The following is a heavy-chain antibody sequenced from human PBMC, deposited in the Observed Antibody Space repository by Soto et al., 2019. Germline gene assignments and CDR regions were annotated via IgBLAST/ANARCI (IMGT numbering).Heavy chain of an antibody. Sequence: GGSLRLSCAASGFTFSSYSMNWVRQAPGKGLEWVSYISSSSTIYYADSVKGRFTISRDNAKNSLYLQMNSLRDEDTAVYYCARLHGYYFHFDYWGQGTLVTVSS. D-gene: IGHD3-22*01. CDR2: ISSSSTI. V-gene: IGHV3-48*02. CDR3: ARLHGYYFHFDY. J-gene: IGHJ4*02. CDR1: GFTFSSYS.